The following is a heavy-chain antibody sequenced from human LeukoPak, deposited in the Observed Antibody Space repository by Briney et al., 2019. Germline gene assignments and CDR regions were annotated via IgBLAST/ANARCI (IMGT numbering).Heavy chain of an antibody. CDR1: GFTFSSYW. J-gene: IGHJ4*02. CDR3: AKRVPYSSSSVYFDN. V-gene: IGHV3-74*01. D-gene: IGHD6-6*01. Sequence: GGSLRLSCAASGFTFSSYWMHWVRQAPGKGLVWVSRINTDGSTTNYADSVKGRFTISRDNAENTLYLQMNSLRAEDTAVYYCAKRVPYSSSSVYFDNWGQGTLVT. CDR2: INTDGSTT.